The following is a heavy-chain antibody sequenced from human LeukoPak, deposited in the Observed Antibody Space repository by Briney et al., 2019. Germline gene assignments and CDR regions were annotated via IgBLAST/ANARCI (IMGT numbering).Heavy chain of an antibody. CDR3: ARGSIPITMVRGGRAYYYYYMDV. D-gene: IGHD3-10*01. Sequence: ASVKVSCKASGYTFTSYYMHWVRQAPGQGLEWMGIINPSGGSTSYAQKFQGRVTMTRDTSTSTVYMELSSLRSEDTAVYYCARGSIPITMVRGGRAYYYYYMDVWGKGTTVTISS. CDR2: INPSGGST. CDR1: GYTFTSYY. V-gene: IGHV1-46*01. J-gene: IGHJ6*03.